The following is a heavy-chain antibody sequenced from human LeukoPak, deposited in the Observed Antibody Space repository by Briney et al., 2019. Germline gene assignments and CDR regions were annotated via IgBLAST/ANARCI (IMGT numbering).Heavy chain of an antibody. CDR1: GLSITRPYY. D-gene: IGHD3-3*01. Sequence: SETLSLTCSVSGLSITRPYYWGWIRQSPGKGLEWIGSTSHRDSPYYNPSLESRVTISLDTSKNQFSLKLTPVTAADTAVYYCASADFWSGYFPDYWGQGTLVTVSS. CDR3: ASADFWSGYFPDY. J-gene: IGHJ4*02. V-gene: IGHV4-38-2*02. CDR2: TSHRDSP.